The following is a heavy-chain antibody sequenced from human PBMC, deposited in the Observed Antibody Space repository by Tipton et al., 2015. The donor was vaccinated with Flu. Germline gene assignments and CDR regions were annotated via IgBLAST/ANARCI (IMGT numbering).Heavy chain of an antibody. CDR3: ARRDYSNYVSEPKNWFDP. D-gene: IGHD4-11*01. Sequence: TLSLTCTVSGDSITNHYWSWIRQAAGKPLEWIGRIYSSGDTNYNPSLSSRVTISVDTSKNQFSLRLASVTAADTAVYYCARRDYSNYVSEPKNWFDPWDQGTLVTVSS. V-gene: IGHV4-4*07. J-gene: IGHJ5*02. CDR1: GDSITNHY. CDR2: IYSSGDT.